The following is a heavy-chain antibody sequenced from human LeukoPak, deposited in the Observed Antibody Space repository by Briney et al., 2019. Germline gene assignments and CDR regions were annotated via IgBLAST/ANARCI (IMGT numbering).Heavy chain of an antibody. CDR1: GYTVTSYY. CDR2: LNPSGGSS. D-gene: IGHD5-18*01. J-gene: IGHJ4*02. CDR3: ATTFDVDTAMEH. V-gene: IGHV1-46*01. Sequence: ASVKVSCKASGYTVTSYYMHWVRQAPGQGLEWVAILNPSGGSSNYAQKFQGRATLTRATSTGTVYMEVSSLRSEDTAVYYCATTFDVDTAMEHWGQGTLVTVSS.